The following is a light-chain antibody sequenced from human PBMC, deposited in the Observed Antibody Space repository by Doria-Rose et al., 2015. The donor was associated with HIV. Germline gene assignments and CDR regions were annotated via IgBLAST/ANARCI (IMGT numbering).Light chain of an antibody. Sequence: TQSPGTLSLSPGERATLSCRASQSFSSTHVAWYQQKPGQAPSLLIYDGSTRATGIPDRFSASGSGTDFTLTINRLEPEDFALYYCHQYGTSWTFGQGTKVEI. CDR2: DGS. CDR3: HQYGTSWT. J-gene: IGKJ1*01. V-gene: IGKV3-20*01. CDR1: QSFSSTH.